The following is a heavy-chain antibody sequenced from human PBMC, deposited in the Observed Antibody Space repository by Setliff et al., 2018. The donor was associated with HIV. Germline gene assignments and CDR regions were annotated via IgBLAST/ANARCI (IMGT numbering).Heavy chain of an antibody. Sequence: PSETLSLTCTVSGGSISRGSYYWSWIRQPAGEGLEWIGHIFTSGSTTYNPSLKSRVSISLDTSKNQFSLKLTSVTAADTAIYYCARTSSKFYAGNGMDVWGKGTTVTVSS. CDR1: GGSISRGSYY. D-gene: IGHD6-13*01. J-gene: IGHJ6*04. CDR3: ARTSSKFYAGNGMDV. V-gene: IGHV4-61*09. CDR2: IFTSGST.